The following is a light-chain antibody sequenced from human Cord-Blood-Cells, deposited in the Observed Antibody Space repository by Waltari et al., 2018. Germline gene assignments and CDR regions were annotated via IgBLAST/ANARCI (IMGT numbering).Light chain of an antibody. Sequence: QSALTQPASVSGSPGQSITISCPGTSSDVGSYNLVPWYQQHPGKAPKLMIYEGSKRHSGVSNRFSGSKSGNTASLTISGLQAEDEADYYCCSYAGSSTWVFGGGTKLTVL. CDR3: CSYAGSSTWV. V-gene: IGLV2-23*01. CDR1: SSDVGSYNL. CDR2: EGS. J-gene: IGLJ3*02.